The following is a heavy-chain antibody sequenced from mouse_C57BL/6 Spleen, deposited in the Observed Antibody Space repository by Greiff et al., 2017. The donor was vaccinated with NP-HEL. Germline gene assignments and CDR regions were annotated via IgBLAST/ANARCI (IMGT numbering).Heavy chain of an antibody. J-gene: IGHJ2*01. CDR3: ARASMIRHYFDY. Sequence: EVKLQESGPGLVKPSQSLSLTCSVTGYSITSGYYWNWIRQFPGNKLEWMGYISYDGSNNYNPSLKNRISITRDTSKNQFFLKLNSVTTEDTATYYCARASMIRHYFDYWGQGTTLTVSS. CDR2: ISYDGSN. V-gene: IGHV3-6*01. CDR1: GYSITSGYY. D-gene: IGHD2-4*01.